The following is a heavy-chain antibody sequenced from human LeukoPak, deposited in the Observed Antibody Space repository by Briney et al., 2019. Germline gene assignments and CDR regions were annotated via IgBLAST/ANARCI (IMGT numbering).Heavy chain of an antibody. V-gene: IGHV4-30-2*01. J-gene: IGHJ4*02. CDR3: AREFSGYFDY. Sequence: SETLSLTCTVSGGSISSGGYYWSWIRQPPGKGLEWIGYIYHSGSTYYNPSLKSRVTISVDRSKNQFSLKLSSVTAADTAVYYCAREFSGYFDYWGQGTLDTVSS. D-gene: IGHD3-10*01. CDR1: GGSISSGGYY. CDR2: IYHSGST.